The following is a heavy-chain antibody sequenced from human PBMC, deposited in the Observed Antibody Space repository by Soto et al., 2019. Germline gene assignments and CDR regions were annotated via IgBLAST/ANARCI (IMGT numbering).Heavy chain of an antibody. D-gene: IGHD3-3*01. J-gene: IGHJ4*02. Sequence: QVQLVQSGAEVKKPGASVKVSCKASGYTFTSYGISWVRQSPGQGLEWMGWISAYNGNTNYAQKLQGRVTMTTDTSTSTAYMELRSLRSDDTAVYYCARDRMRFWSGYCEFDYWGQGTLVTVSS. CDR3: ARDRMRFWSGYCEFDY. V-gene: IGHV1-18*01. CDR2: ISAYNGNT. CDR1: GYTFTSYG.